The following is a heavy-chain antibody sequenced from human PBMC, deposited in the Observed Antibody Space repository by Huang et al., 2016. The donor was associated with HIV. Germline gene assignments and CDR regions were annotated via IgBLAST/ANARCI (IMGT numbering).Heavy chain of an antibody. CDR2: ISYECRNK. J-gene: IGHJ4*02. Sequence: QVQLVESGGGVVLPGRSLRLSCTVSGFTFSSYGMHWVRQAPGQVLEWMAIISYECRNKYYADSVKGRFTISRDNSKNTLYLQMSSLRAEDTAVYYCANSHALSRGYSYGYGHASDYWGQGTLVTVSS. D-gene: IGHD5-18*01. V-gene: IGHV3-30*18. CDR3: ANSHALSRGYSYGYGHASDY. CDR1: GFTFSSYG.